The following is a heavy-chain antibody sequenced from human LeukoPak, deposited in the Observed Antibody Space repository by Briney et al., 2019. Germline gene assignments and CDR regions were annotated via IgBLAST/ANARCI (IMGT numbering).Heavy chain of an antibody. CDR3: ARSSIAARPFDY. CDR1: GGTFSSYA. J-gene: IGHJ4*02. D-gene: IGHD6-6*01. Sequence: SVKVSCKGTGGTFSSYAISWVRQAPGQGLEWMGGIIPIFGTANYAQKFQGRVTITTDESTSTAYMELSSLRSEDTAVYYCARSSIAARPFDYWGQGTLVTVSS. CDR2: IIPIFGTA. V-gene: IGHV1-69*05.